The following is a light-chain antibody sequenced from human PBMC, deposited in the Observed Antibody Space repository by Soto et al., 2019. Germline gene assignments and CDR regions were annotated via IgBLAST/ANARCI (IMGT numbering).Light chain of an antibody. J-gene: IGKJ3*01. CDR1: QGISSY. CDR3: QQYYSYPFT. V-gene: IGKV1-8*01. CDR2: AAS. Sequence: AIRMTQSPSSLSPSTGDRVTITCRASQGISSYLAWYQQKPGKAPKLLIYAASTLQSGVPSRFSGSGSGTDFTLTISCLQSEDFASHYCQQYYSYPFTFGPGTKVDIK.